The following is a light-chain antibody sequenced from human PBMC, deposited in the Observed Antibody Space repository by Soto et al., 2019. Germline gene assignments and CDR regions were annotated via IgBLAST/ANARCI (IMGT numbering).Light chain of an antibody. CDR1: QSISSW. V-gene: IGKV1-5*01. CDR2: DAS. Sequence: DIQMTQSPSTLSASLVYRFTITCRASQSISSWLAWYQQKPGKAPKLLIYDASSLESGVPSRFSGSGSGTEFTLTISSLQPDDFATYYCQQYNSYAITFGQGTRLEIK. J-gene: IGKJ5*01. CDR3: QQYNSYAIT.